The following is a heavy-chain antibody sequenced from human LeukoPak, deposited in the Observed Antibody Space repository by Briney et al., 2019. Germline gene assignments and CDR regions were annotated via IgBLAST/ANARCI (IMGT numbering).Heavy chain of an antibody. CDR1: GFTFSSYG. J-gene: IGHJ5*02. V-gene: IGHV3-30*19. CDR3: ARGGSSWFP. CDR2: ISYGGSNK. D-gene: IGHD6-13*01. Sequence: PGGSLRPSCAASGFTFSSYGMHWVRQAPGKGLEWVAVISYGGSNKYYADSVKGRFTISRDNSKNTLYLQMNSLRDEDTAVYYCARGGSSWFPWGQGTLVTVSS.